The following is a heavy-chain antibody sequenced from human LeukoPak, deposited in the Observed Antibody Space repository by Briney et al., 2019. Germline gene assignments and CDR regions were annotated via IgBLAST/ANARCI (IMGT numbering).Heavy chain of an antibody. CDR2: ISSSSSTI. CDR1: GFTFRSYS. V-gene: IGHV3-48*01. J-gene: IGHJ4*02. CDR3: ARDYPYFDY. Sequence: GGSLRLSCAASGFTFRSYSMNWVRQAPGKGLEWVLYISSSSSTIYYADSVKGRFIISRDNAKNSLYLHMNRLRAEDTAVYYCARDYPYFDYWGQGTLVTVSS.